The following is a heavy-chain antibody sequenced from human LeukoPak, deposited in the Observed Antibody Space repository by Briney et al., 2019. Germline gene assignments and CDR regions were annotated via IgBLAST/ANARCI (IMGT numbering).Heavy chain of an antibody. CDR1: GYSFTSYW. CDR2: IYPGDSET. J-gene: IGHJ4*02. CDR3: ARLGAYCGGDCYSVYFDY. D-gene: IGHD2-21*02. Sequence: GESLKISCKGSGYSFTSYWIGWVRQMPGKGLEWMGIIYPGDSETRHSPSFQGQVTISADKSISTAYLQWSSLKASDTAMYYCARLGAYCGGDCYSVYFDYWGQGTLVTVSS. V-gene: IGHV5-51*01.